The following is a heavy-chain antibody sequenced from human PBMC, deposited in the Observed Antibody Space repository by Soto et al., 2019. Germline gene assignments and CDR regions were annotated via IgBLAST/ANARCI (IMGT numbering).Heavy chain of an antibody. Sequence: QVQLVQSGAEVKKPGASVKVSCKASGYTFTSYGISWVRQAPGQGLEWMGWISAYNGNTNYAQKLQGRVTMTTDTSTSTAHMELRSLRSDDTPVYYCARGRVAATRVQYFQHWGQGSLVTVSS. CDR2: ISAYNGNT. CDR1: GYTFTSYG. D-gene: IGHD2-15*01. V-gene: IGHV1-18*01. J-gene: IGHJ1*01. CDR3: ARGRVAATRVQYFQH.